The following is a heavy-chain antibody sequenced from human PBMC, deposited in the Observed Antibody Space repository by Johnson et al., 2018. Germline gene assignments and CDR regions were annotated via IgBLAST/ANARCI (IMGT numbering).Heavy chain of an antibody. CDR3: ARRDLHHAFDV. CDR2: IWYDGSNK. Sequence: VQLLESGGGVVQPGRSLRLSCAASGFTFRNYGMHWVRQAPGKGLEWVALIWYDGSNKHYADAVKGRFTISRDNSKNTMSLQMSSLRANNTAVYYCARRDLHHAFDVWGQGTMGTGSS. V-gene: IGHV3-33*01. J-gene: IGHJ3*01. D-gene: IGHD4-11*01. CDR1: GFTFRNYG.